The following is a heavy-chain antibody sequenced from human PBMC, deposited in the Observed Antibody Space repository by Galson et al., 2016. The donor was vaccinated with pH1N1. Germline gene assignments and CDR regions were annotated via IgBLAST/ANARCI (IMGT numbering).Heavy chain of an antibody. J-gene: IGHJ1*01. D-gene: IGHD2-15*01. CDR1: GFILTNYW. CDR2: VNNDGSST. Sequence: SLRLSCAASGFILTNYWMHWVRQAPGRGLVWVARVNNDGSSTNYADSVKGRFTLSRDNAKNTVFLEMSSLRAEDTGAYYCVRGRYCSGGSCCSPTAEYFQHWGRGTLLTVSS. V-gene: IGHV3-74*01. CDR3: VRGRYCSGGSCCSPTAEYFQH.